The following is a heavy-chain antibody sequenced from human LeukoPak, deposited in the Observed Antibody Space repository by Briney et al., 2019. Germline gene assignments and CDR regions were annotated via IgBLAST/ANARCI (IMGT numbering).Heavy chain of an antibody. Sequence: PSETLSLTCTVSGGSISSYYWSWIRQPPGKGLEWIGYIYYSGSTNYNPSLKSRVTISVDTSKNRFSLKLTSVTVADTAVYYCARTQWFGELLYPSFFDYWGQGTLVTVSS. J-gene: IGHJ4*02. CDR3: ARTQWFGELLYPSFFDY. CDR1: GGSISSYY. D-gene: IGHD3-10*01. V-gene: IGHV4-59*01. CDR2: IYYSGST.